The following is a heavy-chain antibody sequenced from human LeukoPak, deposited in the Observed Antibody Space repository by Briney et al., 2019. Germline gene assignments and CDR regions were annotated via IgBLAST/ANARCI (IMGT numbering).Heavy chain of an antibody. CDR3: AKDLGAFVWPNYDFPKNH. J-gene: IGHJ5*02. Sequence: GRSLRLSCVASGFTFSSYGMHWVRQAPGKGLEWVAFIRYDGSNKYYADSVKGRFTISRDNSKNTLYLQMNSLRAEDTAVYYCAKDLGAFVWPNYDFPKNHWGQGTLVTVSS. CDR2: IRYDGSNK. CDR1: GFTFSSYG. D-gene: IGHD3-3*01. V-gene: IGHV3-30*02.